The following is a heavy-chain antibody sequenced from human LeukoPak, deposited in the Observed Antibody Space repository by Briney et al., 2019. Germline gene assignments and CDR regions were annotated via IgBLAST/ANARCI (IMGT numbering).Heavy chain of an antibody. CDR1: GFTFSSYA. D-gene: IGHD2-21*02. CDR2: ISGSGGST. J-gene: IGHJ4*02. CDR3: ANRYCGGDCISYFDY. Sequence: GGSLRLSCAASGFTFSSYAMSWVRQAPGKGLEWVSAISGSGGSTYYADSVKGRFTTSRDNSKNTLYLQMNSLRAEDTAVYYCANRYCGGDCISYFDYWGQGTLVTVSS. V-gene: IGHV3-23*01.